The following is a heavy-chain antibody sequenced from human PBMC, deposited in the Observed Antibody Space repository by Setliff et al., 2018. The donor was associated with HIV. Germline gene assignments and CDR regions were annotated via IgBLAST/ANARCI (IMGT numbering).Heavy chain of an antibody. D-gene: IGHD6-19*01. V-gene: IGHV1-3*01. CDR3: ARSLERQWLVPYYMDV. J-gene: IGHJ6*03. CDR2: INVGNGNT. Sequence: ASVKVSCKASGYTFISYAIHWVRQAPGQRLEWIGWINVGNGNTRYSQNFQDRVTITRDTFASTAYMELSSLRSEDTAVYYCARSLERQWLVPYYMDVWGKGTTVTVSS. CDR1: GYTFISYA.